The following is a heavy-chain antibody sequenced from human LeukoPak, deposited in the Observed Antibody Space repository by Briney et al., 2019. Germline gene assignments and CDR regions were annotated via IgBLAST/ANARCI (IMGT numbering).Heavy chain of an antibody. CDR3: ARDPPSADAFDI. CDR2: IYYSGST. J-gene: IGHJ3*02. CDR1: GGSISSGSYY. V-gene: IGHV4-39*02. Sequence: SETLSLTCTVSGGSISSGSYYWGWIRQPPGKGLEWIGSIYYSGSTYYNPSLKSRVTISVDTSKNQFSLKLSSVTAADTAVYYCARDPPSADAFDIWGQGTMVTVSS.